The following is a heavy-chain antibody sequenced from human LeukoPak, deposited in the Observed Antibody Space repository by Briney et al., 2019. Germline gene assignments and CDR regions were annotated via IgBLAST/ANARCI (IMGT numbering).Heavy chain of an antibody. CDR2: ISYDGSNK. V-gene: IGHV3-30*04. CDR1: GFTFSSHA. D-gene: IGHD1-26*01. Sequence: PGGSLRLSCAASGFTFSSHAMHWVRQAPGKGLEWVAVISYDGSNKYYADSVKGRFTISRDNSKNTLYLQMNSLRAEDTALYYCARVRVVWDLDDAFDIWGQGTMVTVSS. CDR3: ARVRVVWDLDDAFDI. J-gene: IGHJ3*02.